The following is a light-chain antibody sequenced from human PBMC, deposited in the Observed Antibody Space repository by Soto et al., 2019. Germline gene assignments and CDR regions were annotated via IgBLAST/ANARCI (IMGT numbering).Light chain of an antibody. V-gene: IGKV3-20*01. CDR1: QTVSSSY. J-gene: IGKJ4*01. CDR3: PLSAYLLLT. CDR2: GAS. Sequence: IVSRQATGTMSLSAGERAKISCSASQTVSSSYLAWYQQKPGQVPRLLMYGASTRATGIPTRFSGSRSGAEFTLTINILQSEDFVVYYCPLSAYLLLTSCGGTMVDIK.